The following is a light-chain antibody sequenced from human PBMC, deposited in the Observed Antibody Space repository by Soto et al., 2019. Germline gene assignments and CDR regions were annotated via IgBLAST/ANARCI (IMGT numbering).Light chain of an antibody. J-gene: IGKJ1*01. CDR3: QQLNSYPPWT. V-gene: IGKV1-9*01. Sequence: DIQLTQSPSFLSASVGDRVTITCRASQGISSYLAWYQQKPGKAPKLLIYAASTLQSGVPSRFSGGGSGTEFTLTISSLQPEDFATYYCQQLNSYPPWTFGQGTMLEIK. CDR2: AAS. CDR1: QGISSY.